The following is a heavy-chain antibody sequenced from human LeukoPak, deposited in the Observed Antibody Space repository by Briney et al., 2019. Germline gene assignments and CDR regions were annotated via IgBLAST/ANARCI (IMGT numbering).Heavy chain of an antibody. CDR3: ARGPFFYYYYYYYMDV. V-gene: IGHV1-8*01. D-gene: IGHD3-3*01. J-gene: IGHJ6*03. CDR2: MNPNSGNT. Sequence: GASVKVSCKASGYTFTSYDINWVRQATGQGLEWMGWMNPNSGNTGYAQKFQGRVTMTRNTSISTAYMELSSLRSEDTAVYYCARGPFFYYYYYYYMDVWGTRTTVTVSS. CDR1: GYTFTSYD.